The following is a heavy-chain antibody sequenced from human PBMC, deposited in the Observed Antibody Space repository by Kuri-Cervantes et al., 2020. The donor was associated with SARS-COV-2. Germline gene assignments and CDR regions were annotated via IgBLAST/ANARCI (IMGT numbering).Heavy chain of an antibody. Sequence: GESLKISCAASGFTFSGYYMSWIRQAPGKGPEWVSYISSSGSTIYYADSVKGRFTISRDNAKNSLYLQMNSLKTEDTAVYYCTTLIDYWGQGALVTVSS. CDR2: ISSSGSTI. V-gene: IGHV3-11*01. J-gene: IGHJ4*02. CDR1: GFTFSGYY. CDR3: TTLIDY.